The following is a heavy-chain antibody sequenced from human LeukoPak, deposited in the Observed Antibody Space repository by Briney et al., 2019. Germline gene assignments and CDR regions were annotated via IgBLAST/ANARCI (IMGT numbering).Heavy chain of an antibody. CDR1: GFTFSSYS. Sequence: GGSLRLSCAASGFTFSSYSMNWVRQAPGKGLAWVSSISSSSSYIYYADSVKGRFTISRDNAKNSLYLQMNSLRAEDTAVYYCARGGSSVNYGMDVWGQGTTVTVSS. D-gene: IGHD6-6*01. J-gene: IGHJ6*02. CDR2: ISSSSSYI. V-gene: IGHV3-21*01. CDR3: ARGGSSVNYGMDV.